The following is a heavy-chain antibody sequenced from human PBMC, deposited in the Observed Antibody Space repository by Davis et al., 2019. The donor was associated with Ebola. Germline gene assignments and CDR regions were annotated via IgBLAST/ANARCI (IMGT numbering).Heavy chain of an antibody. V-gene: IGHV4-59*11. CDR1: GGSISSHY. CDR3: ARVLIWADWYFDL. CDR2: IYYSGST. Sequence: PSETLSLTCTVSGGSISSHYWSWIRQPPGKGLEWIGYIYYSGSTNYNPSLKSRVTISVDTSKNQFFLKLSSVTAADTAVYYCARVLIWADWYFDLWGRGTLVTVSS. J-gene: IGHJ2*01. D-gene: IGHD6-19*01.